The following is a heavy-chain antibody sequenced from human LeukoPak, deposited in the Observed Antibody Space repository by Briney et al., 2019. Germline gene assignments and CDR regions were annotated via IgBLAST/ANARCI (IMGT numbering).Heavy chain of an antibody. Sequence: GRSLRLSCAASGFTFDDYAMHWVRQAPGKGLEWVSGISWNSGSIGYADSVKGRFTISRDNAKNSLYLQMNSLRAEDTALYYCAKVIRAAAGPFDYWGQGTLVTVSS. V-gene: IGHV3-9*01. CDR2: ISWNSGSI. CDR3: AKVIRAAAGPFDY. D-gene: IGHD6-13*01. J-gene: IGHJ4*02. CDR1: GFTFDDYA.